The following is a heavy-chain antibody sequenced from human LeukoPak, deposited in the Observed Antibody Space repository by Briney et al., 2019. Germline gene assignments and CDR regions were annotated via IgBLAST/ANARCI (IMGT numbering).Heavy chain of an antibody. V-gene: IGHV4-39*07. Sequence: SETLSLTCTVSGGSISSSSYYWGWIRQPPGKGLEWIGSIYYSGSTYYNPSLKSRVTISVDTSKNQFSLKLSSVTAADTAVYYCASQITMVRGGDHDAFDIWGQGTMVTVSS. CDR1: GGSISSSSYY. D-gene: IGHD3-10*01. J-gene: IGHJ3*02. CDR2: IYYSGST. CDR3: ASQITMVRGGDHDAFDI.